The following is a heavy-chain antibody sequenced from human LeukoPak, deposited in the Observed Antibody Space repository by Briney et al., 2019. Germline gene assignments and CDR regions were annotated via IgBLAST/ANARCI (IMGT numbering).Heavy chain of an antibody. J-gene: IGHJ4*02. D-gene: IGHD6-19*01. V-gene: IGHV4-39*01. CDR1: GDSISTSTYY. CDR3: ATPGRIAVAGQFDY. Sequence: PSETLSLTCTVSGDSISTSTYYWGWIRQPPGEGLEWIGYIYEGGSSYYNPSLKSRVTISADTSKNQISLKLNSATAADTAMYYCATPGRIAVAGQFDYWGQGILVTVSS. CDR2: IYEGGSS.